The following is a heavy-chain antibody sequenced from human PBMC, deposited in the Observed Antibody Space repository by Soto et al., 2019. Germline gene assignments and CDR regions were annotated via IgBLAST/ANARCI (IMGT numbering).Heavy chain of an antibody. V-gene: IGHV4-59*08. D-gene: IGHD3-10*01. CDR1: GGSISTYY. CDR2: IYYSGST. Sequence: PSQTLSLTCTVSGGSISTYYWSWIRQPPGKGLEWIGYIYYSGSTNYNPSLKSRVTISVDTSKNQFSLKLSSVTAADTAVYYCARHTMVWGVSIKGYYMDVWGKGTMVTVSS. J-gene: IGHJ6*03. CDR3: ARHTMVWGVSIKGYYMDV.